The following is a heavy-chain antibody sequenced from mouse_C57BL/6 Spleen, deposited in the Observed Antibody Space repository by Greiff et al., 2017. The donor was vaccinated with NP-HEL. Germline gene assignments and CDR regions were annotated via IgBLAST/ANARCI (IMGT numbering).Heavy chain of an antibody. CDR3: ARGGYSVYWYFDV. CDR1: GYTFTGYW. V-gene: IGHV1-9*01. J-gene: IGHJ1*03. CDR2: ILPGSGST. D-gene: IGHD2-3*01. Sequence: VQLVESGAELMKPGASVKLSCKATGYTFTGYWIEWVKQRPGHGLEWIGEILPGSGSTNYNAKFKGKATFTADTASNTAYMQLSSLTTEDSAIYYCARGGYSVYWYFDVWGTGTTVTVSS.